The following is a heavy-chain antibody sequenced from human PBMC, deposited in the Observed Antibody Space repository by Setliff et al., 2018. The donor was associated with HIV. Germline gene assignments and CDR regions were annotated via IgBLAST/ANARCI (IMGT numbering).Heavy chain of an antibody. CDR2: INAGNGNT. Sequence: GASVKVSCKASGYIFTNYAIHWVRQAPGQRLEWMGWINAGNGNTKYSQEFQGRVTIARDTSASTAYMELSSLRSEDMAIYYCARAWFYDSRGDYIHDAFDIWGQGKMVTVSS. D-gene: IGHD3-22*01. V-gene: IGHV1-3*03. J-gene: IGHJ3*02. CDR1: GYIFTNYA. CDR3: ARAWFYDSRGDYIHDAFDI.